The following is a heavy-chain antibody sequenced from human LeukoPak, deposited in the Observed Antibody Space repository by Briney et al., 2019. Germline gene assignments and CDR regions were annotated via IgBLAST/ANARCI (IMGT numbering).Heavy chain of an antibody. Sequence: SETLSLTCAVYGGSFSGYYWSWIRQPPGKGLEWIGEINHSGSTNYNPSLKSRVTISVDTSKNQFSLKLSSVTAADTAVYYCARGGLYDSSGYYDYWGQGTLVTVSS. V-gene: IGHV4-34*01. J-gene: IGHJ4*02. CDR1: GGSFSGYY. D-gene: IGHD3-22*01. CDR3: ARGGLYDSSGYYDY. CDR2: INHSGST.